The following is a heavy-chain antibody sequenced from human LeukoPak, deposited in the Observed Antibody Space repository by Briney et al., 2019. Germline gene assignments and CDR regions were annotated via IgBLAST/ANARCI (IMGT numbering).Heavy chain of an antibody. J-gene: IGHJ3*02. CDR1: GYSFTSYW. CDR3: ARHQGSYYYDSSGYYLAHAFDI. V-gene: IGHV5-51*01. D-gene: IGHD3-22*01. CDR2: IYPGDSDT. Sequence: GESLKISCKGSGYSFTSYWIGWVRQMPGKGLEWMGIIYPGDSDTRYSPSFQGQGTISADKSISTAYLQWSSLKASDTAMYYCARHQGSYYYDSSGYYLAHAFDIWGQGTMVTVSS.